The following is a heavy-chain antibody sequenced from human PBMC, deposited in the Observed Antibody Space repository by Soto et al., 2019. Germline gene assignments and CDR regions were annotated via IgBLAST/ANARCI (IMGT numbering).Heavy chain of an antibody. CDR1: GFSLNTYW. J-gene: IGHJ6*02. CDR3: ARQCPRDRGRGSYYEVDV. Sequence: ESLKISCKASGFSLNTYWIAWVRQMPGKGLEWMGAIFPGDSDTKYSPSFEGQVTISADRSTSTAFVQWDSLRASDSAIYFCARQCPRDRGRGSYYEVDVWGPGTTGNV. D-gene: IGHD3-3*01. V-gene: IGHV5-51*01. CDR2: IFPGDSDT.